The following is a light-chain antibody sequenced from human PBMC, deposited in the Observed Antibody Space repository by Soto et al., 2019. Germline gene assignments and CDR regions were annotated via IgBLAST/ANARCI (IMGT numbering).Light chain of an antibody. J-gene: IGKJ1*01. CDR1: QSVRSN. CDR2: GAS. CDR3: QQYNNWPRG. V-gene: IGKV3-15*01. Sequence: EILLTPFPANLSFSPGERATPSFRASQSVRSNLAWYQQKPGQAPRLLIYGASTRATGIPARFSGSGSGTEFTLTISSLQSEDFAVYYCQQYNNWPRGFGQGTKVDIK.